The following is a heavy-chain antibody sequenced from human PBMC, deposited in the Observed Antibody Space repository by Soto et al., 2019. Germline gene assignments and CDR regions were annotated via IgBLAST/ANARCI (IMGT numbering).Heavy chain of an antibody. CDR1: GFTFSSYG. CDR3: ANTPVPAAMVYYNYYYMAV. D-gene: IGHD2-2*01. V-gene: IGHV3-30*18. Sequence: QVQLVESGGGVVQPGRSLRLSCAASGFTFSSYGMHWVRQAPGKGLEWVAVISYDGSNKYYADSVKGRFTISRDNSKNTLYLQMNSLRAEATAVYYCANTPVPAAMVYYNYYYMAVWGKGTTVTVSS. J-gene: IGHJ6*03. CDR2: ISYDGSNK.